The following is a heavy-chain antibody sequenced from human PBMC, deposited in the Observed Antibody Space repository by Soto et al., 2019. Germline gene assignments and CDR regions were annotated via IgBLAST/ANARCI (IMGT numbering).Heavy chain of an antibody. V-gene: IGHV1-69*01. CDR1: EGTFNSYA. Sequence: QAHVVQSGAEVRKPGSSVKLSCKASEGTFNSYAIAWVRQAPGQGLEWMGGIIPYYNTLNYAQKFQDRVTITADDSTHTVYMELSSLRSDDTAVYFCASGASRWYPYFFDSWAQGTLVTVSS. J-gene: IGHJ4*02. CDR2: IIPYYNTL. CDR3: ASGASRWYPYFFDS. D-gene: IGHD6-13*01.